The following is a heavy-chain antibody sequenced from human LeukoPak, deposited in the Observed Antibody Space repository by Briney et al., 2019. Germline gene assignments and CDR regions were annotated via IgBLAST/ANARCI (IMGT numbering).Heavy chain of an antibody. Sequence: PGGSLRLSCAASGFTFDDYAMHWVRQAPGKVLEWVSLISWDGGSTYYADSVKGRFTISRDNSKNSLYLQMNSLRAEDTALYYCAKPEYKATVWSDAFDIWGQGTMVTVSS. D-gene: IGHD4-17*01. V-gene: IGHV3-43D*03. CDR1: GFTFDDYA. CDR2: ISWDGGST. CDR3: AKPEYKATVWSDAFDI. J-gene: IGHJ3*02.